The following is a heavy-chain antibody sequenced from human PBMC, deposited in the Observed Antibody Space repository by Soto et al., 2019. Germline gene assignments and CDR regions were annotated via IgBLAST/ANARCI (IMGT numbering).Heavy chain of an antibody. V-gene: IGHV4-4*02. J-gene: IGHJ4*02. CDR1: GGSISSSNW. CDR3: ARDTYYDFWSGYYRRDYYFDY. D-gene: IGHD3-3*01. CDR2: IYHSGST. Sequence: PSETLSLTCAVSGGSISSSNWLSWVRQPPGKGLEWIGEIYHSGSTNYNPSLKSRVTISVDKSKNQFSLKLSSVTAADTAVYYCARDTYYDFWSGYYRRDYYFDYWGQGTLVTVSS.